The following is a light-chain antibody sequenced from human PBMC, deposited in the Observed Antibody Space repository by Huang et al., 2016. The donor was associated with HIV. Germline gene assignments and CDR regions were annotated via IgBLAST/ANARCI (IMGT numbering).Light chain of an antibody. CDR2: LAS. Sequence: VVMTQSPLSLPVVLGAPPFITCRSNESLPHDDGYIYLDWFLQKPGQSPKLLIYLASSRASGVPDRFSGGGSGTDFTLKINRVEADDLGVYYCMQTLKLPLTFGPGTKVDIK. J-gene: IGKJ4*01. CDR3: MQTLKLPLT. V-gene: IGKV2-28*01. CDR1: ESLPHDDGYIY.